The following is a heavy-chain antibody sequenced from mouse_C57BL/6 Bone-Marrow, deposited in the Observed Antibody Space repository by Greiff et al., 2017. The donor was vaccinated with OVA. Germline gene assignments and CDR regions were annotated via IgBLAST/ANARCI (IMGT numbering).Heavy chain of an antibody. D-gene: IGHD6-1*01. CDR3: ARVCNYYAMDY. Sequence: DVQLQESGGGLVQPGGSLKLSCAASGFTFSDYGMAWVRQAPRKGPEWVAFISNLAYSIYYADTVTGRFTISRENAKNTLYLEMSSLRSEDTAMYYCARVCNYYAMDYWGQGTSVTVSS. J-gene: IGHJ4*01. CDR1: GFTFSDYG. CDR2: ISNLAYSI. V-gene: IGHV5-15*01.